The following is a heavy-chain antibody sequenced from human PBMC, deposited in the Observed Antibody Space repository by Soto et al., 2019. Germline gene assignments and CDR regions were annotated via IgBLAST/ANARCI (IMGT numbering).Heavy chain of an antibody. J-gene: IGHJ4*02. V-gene: IGHV1-8*01. Sequence: VSCKASGYTFTSYDIYWVRQATGQGLEWMGWMNPNTGNSAYAQKFQGRVTVTSDTSINTVHMELNSLRSEDTAVYYCARRAETNGWNGFGADKYYFDFWGQGTLVTVSS. CDR3: ARRAETNGWNGFGADKYYFDF. D-gene: IGHD1-1*01. CDR2: MNPNTGNS. CDR1: GYTFTSYD.